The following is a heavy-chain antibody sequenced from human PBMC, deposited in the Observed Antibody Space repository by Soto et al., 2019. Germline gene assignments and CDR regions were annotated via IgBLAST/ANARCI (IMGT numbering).Heavy chain of an antibody. Sequence: GGSLRLSCAASGFTFSSSALSWVRQAPGKGLEWVSAIISAGTTYYADSVRGRFTISRDNSKNTVYLQMNSLRAEGTAVYYCAKDVRITSCGDWFDPWGQGTLVTVSS. J-gene: IGHJ5*02. CDR1: GFTFSSSA. V-gene: IGHV3-23*01. CDR3: AKDVRITSCGDWFDP. D-gene: IGHD1-20*01. CDR2: IISAGTT.